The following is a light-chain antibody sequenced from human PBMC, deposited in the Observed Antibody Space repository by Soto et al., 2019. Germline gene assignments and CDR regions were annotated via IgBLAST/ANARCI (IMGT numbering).Light chain of an antibody. V-gene: IGKV1-8*01. CDR2: AAS. CDR3: QQYYSYPLT. J-gene: IGKJ4*02. Sequence: AIRMTQSPSSFSASTGDRVTITCRASQGISSYLAWYQQKPGKAPKLLIYAASNLQSGVPSRFSGSGSETDFTLTISCLQSEDFATYYCQQYYSYPLTCGGGTKVEIK. CDR1: QGISSY.